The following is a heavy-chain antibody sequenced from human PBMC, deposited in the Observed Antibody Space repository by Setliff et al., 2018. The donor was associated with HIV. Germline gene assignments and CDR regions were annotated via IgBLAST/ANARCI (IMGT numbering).Heavy chain of an antibody. D-gene: IGHD3-22*01. Sequence: SETLSLTCTVSGGSIGSSRYYWGCIRQPPGKGLEWIGSVYYTGNTNLNPSLKSRVNMSVDTSKNQFSLKLSSVTAADTAVYYCARGGGYDRSGYYPFDYWGQGTPVTV. CDR2: VYYTGNT. CDR3: ARGGGYDRSGYYPFDY. V-gene: IGHV4-39*07. J-gene: IGHJ4*02. CDR1: GGSIGSSRYY.